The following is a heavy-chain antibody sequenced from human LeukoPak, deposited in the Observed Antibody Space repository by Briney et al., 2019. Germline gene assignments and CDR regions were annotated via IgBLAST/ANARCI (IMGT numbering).Heavy chain of an antibody. CDR2: ISGSGGST. J-gene: IGHJ4*02. V-gene: IGHV3-23*01. CDR3: AKESNYYGSGQDNFDY. D-gene: IGHD3-10*01. CDR1: GFTFSSYA. Sequence: PGGSLRLSCAASGFTFSSYAMSWVRQAPGKGLEWVSAISGSGGSTYYADSVKGRFTISRDNSKNTLYLQMNSLRAEDTAVYYCAKESNYYGSGQDNFDYWGQGTLVTVSS.